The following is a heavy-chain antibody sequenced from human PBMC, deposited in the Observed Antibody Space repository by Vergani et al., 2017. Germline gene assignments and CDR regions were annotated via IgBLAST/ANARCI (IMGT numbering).Heavy chain of an antibody. D-gene: IGHD2-8*01. CDR3: ARQSRDVFCTNGVCPLGC. CDR2: ISRSSSTI. J-gene: IGHJ4*02. Sequence: EVQLVESGGGLVQPGGSLRLSCAASGSTFSSYAMNWVRQAPGKGLGWVSYISRSSSTIYYADSVKGRFTISRDNAKNSLHLQMNNLRAEDTAVYYCARQSRDVFCTNGVCPLGCWGQGALVTVSS. V-gene: IGHV3-48*01. CDR1: GSTFSSYA.